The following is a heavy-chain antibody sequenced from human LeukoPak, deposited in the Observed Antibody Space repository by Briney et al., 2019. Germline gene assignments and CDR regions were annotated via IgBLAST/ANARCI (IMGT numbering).Heavy chain of an antibody. Sequence: GGSLRLSCAASGFTFDDYAMHWVRQAPGKGLEWVPLITGDGGSTYYADSVKGRFPISRDNSKNSLYLQMNSLRSEDTALYYCARTGNFDYWGQGTPVTVSS. D-gene: IGHD1-14*01. CDR2: ITGDGGST. J-gene: IGHJ4*02. CDR3: ARTGNFDY. CDR1: GFTFDDYA. V-gene: IGHV3-43*02.